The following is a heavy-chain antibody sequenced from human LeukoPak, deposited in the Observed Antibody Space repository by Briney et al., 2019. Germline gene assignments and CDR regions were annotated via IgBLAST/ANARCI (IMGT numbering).Heavy chain of an antibody. V-gene: IGHV4-59*12. D-gene: IGHD3-3*01. J-gene: IGHJ4*01. CDR1: GGSISSYY. Sequence: SETLSLTCTVSGGSISSYYWSWIRQPPGKGLEWIGYIYYSGSTNYNPSLKSRVTISVDTSKNQFSLKLSSVTAAATAVYYCARDQTGYDFWSGYSIPYYFDYWGPGTLVTVSS. CDR2: IYYSGST. CDR3: ARDQTGYDFWSGYSIPYYFDY.